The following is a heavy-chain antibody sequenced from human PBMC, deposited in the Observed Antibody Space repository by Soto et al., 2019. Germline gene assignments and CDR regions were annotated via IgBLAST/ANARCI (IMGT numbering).Heavy chain of an antibody. V-gene: IGHV3-48*01. CDR1: GFTFSSWG. J-gene: IGHJ5*02. CDR3: TTGNAVDP. Sequence: EVQLVESGGGLVQPGGSLRLSCAASGFTFSSWGMNWVRQAPGKGLEWISYVDNGGSPIYYADSVKGRFTISRDNAKNSLYLQMNSLRVEDTAVYYCTTGNAVDPWGQGTLVTVSS. CDR2: VDNGGSPI.